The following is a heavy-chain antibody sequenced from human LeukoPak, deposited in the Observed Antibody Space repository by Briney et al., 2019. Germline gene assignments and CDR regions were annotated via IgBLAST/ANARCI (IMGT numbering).Heavy chain of an antibody. Sequence: SSETLSLTCAVYGGSFSGYYWSWIRQPPGKGLEWIGEINHSGSTNYNPSLKSRVTISVDTSKNQFSLKLSSVTAADTAVYYCARGQAFITMIVVVTADLFDYWGQGTLVTVSS. CDR2: INHSGST. CDR3: ARGQAFITMIVVVTADLFDY. V-gene: IGHV4-34*01. D-gene: IGHD3-22*01. J-gene: IGHJ4*02. CDR1: GGSFSGYY.